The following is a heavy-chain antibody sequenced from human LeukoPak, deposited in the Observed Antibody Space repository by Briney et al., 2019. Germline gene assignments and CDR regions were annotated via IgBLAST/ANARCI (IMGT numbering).Heavy chain of an antibody. Sequence: ASVKVSCKASGYTFTGYYMHWVRQAPGQGLEWMGWINPNSGGTNYAQKFQGRVTMTRDTSISTAYMELSRLRSDDTAVYYCAREGGSIGYCDFWSGYYMWFDYWGQGTLVTVSS. CDR3: AREGGSIGYCDFWSGYYMWFDY. J-gene: IGHJ4*02. V-gene: IGHV1-2*02. CDR1: GYTFTGYY. D-gene: IGHD3-3*01. CDR2: INPNSGGT.